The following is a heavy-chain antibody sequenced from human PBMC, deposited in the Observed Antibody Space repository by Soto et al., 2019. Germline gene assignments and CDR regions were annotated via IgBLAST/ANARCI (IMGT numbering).Heavy chain of an antibody. Sequence: SQTLSLTCAISGDSVSGNSAAWNWIRQSPSRGLEWPGRTYYRSKWSNDYAESVKSRITINMDSPKNQFSMRLKSVIFEDTSVYYCARESHYYGSGSYLYFDLWGQGTPVTVSS. CDR2: TYYRSKWSN. CDR3: ARESHYYGSGSYLYFDL. J-gene: IGHJ4*02. D-gene: IGHD3-10*01. V-gene: IGHV6-1*01. CDR1: GDSVSGNSAA.